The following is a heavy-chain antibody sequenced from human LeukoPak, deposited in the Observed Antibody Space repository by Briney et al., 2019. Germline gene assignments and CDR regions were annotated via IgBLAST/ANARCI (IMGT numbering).Heavy chain of an antibody. Sequence: ASVKVSCKASGYTFTSYDINWVRQATGQGLERMGWMNPNSGNTGYAQKFQGRVTMTRNTSISTACMELSSLRSEDTAVYYCARRLLKKWYYFDYWGQGTLVTVSS. CDR2: MNPNSGNT. CDR1: GYTFTSYD. J-gene: IGHJ4*02. V-gene: IGHV1-8*01. D-gene: IGHD2-8*01. CDR3: ARRLLKKWYYFDY.